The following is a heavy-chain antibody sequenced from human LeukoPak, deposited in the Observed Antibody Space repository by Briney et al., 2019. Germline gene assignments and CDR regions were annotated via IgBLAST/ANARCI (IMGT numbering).Heavy chain of an antibody. V-gene: IGHV1-2*02. Sequence: ASVKVSCEASGYTFTGYYMHWVRQAPGQGLEWMGWINPNSGGTNYAQKFQGRVTMTRDTSISTAYMELSRLRSDDTAVYYCARKWIFSSGYYYFDYWGQGTLVTVSS. J-gene: IGHJ4*02. CDR3: ARKWIFSSGYYYFDY. CDR1: GYTFTGYY. D-gene: IGHD3-22*01. CDR2: INPNSGGT.